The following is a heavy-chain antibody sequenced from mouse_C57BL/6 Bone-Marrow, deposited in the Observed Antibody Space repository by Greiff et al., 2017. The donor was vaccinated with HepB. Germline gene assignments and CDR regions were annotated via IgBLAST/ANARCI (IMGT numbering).Heavy chain of an antibody. CDR3: ARSFYGSFLYYFDY. D-gene: IGHD1-1*01. CDR2: ISGGGGNT. J-gene: IGHJ2*01. Sequence: EVKVVESGGGLVKPGGSLKLSCAASGFTFSSYTMSWVRQTPEKRLEWVATISGGGGNTYYPDSVKGRFTISRDNAKNTLYLQMSSLRSEDTALYYCARSFYGSFLYYFDYWGQGTTLTVSS. V-gene: IGHV5-9*01. CDR1: GFTFSSYT.